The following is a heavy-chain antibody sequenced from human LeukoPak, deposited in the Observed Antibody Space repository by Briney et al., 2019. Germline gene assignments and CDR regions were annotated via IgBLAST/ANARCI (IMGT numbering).Heavy chain of an antibody. V-gene: IGHV3-30*18. Sequence: GRSLRLSCAASGFTFSSYGMHWVRQAPGKGLEWVAVISYDGSNKYYADSAKGRFTISRDNSKNTLYLQMNSLRAEDTAVYYCAKYCSGGSCLFDYWGQGTLVTVSS. J-gene: IGHJ4*02. CDR3: AKYCSGGSCLFDY. D-gene: IGHD2-15*01. CDR1: GFTFSSYG. CDR2: ISYDGSNK.